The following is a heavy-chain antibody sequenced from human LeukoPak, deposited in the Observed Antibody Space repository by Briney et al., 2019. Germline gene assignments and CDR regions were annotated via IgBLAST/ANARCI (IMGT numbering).Heavy chain of an antibody. Sequence: SQTLSLTCAVSGGSISSGGYSWSWIRQPPGKGLEWIGYIYHSGSTYYNPSLKSRVTISVDRSKNQFSLKLSSVTAADTAAYYCARALIPYCSGGSCYLDAFDIWGQGTMVTVSS. CDR2: IYHSGST. CDR3: ARALIPYCSGGSCYLDAFDI. J-gene: IGHJ3*02. CDR1: GGSISSGGYS. D-gene: IGHD2-15*01. V-gene: IGHV4-30-2*01.